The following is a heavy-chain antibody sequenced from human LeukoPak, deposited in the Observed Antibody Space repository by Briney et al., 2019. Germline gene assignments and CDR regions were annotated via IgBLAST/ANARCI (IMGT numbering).Heavy chain of an antibody. Sequence: ASVKVSCKASGYTFTSYGIIWVRQAPGQGLEWMGWISAYNGNTNYAQKLQGRVTMTTDTSTSTAYMELRSLRSDDTAVYYCAGGPYYDFWSGILDYWGQGTLVTVSS. J-gene: IGHJ4*02. V-gene: IGHV1-18*01. D-gene: IGHD3-3*01. CDR1: GYTFTSYG. CDR2: ISAYNGNT. CDR3: AGGPYYDFWSGILDY.